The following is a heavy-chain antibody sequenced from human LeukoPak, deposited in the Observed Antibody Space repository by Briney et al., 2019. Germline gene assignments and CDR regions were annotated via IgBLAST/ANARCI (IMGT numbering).Heavy chain of an antibody. D-gene: IGHD4-23*01. CDR3: AGEYGGNSGLYYFDY. CDR2: ISYSGST. V-gene: IGHV4-61*01. J-gene: IGHJ4*02. Sequence: PSETLSLTCTVSGGSVSSGSYYWSWIRQPPGKGLEWIGYISYSGSTNYNPSLKSRVTISEDTSKNQFSLKLSSVTAADTAVYYCAGEYGGNSGLYYFDYWGQGTLVTVSS. CDR1: GGSVSSGSYY.